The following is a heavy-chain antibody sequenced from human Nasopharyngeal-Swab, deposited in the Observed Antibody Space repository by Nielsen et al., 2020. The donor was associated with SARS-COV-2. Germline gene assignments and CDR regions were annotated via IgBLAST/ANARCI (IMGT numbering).Heavy chain of an antibody. J-gene: IGHJ6*02. CDR3: ARDSGVAGTNYYYYGMDV. CDR2: IYYSGST. Sequence: RQAPGKGLEWIGYIYYSGSTYYNPSLKSRVTISVDASKNQFSLKLSSVTAADTAVYYCARDSGVAGTNYYYYGMDVWGQGTTVTVSS. V-gene: IGHV4-30-4*01. D-gene: IGHD6-19*01.